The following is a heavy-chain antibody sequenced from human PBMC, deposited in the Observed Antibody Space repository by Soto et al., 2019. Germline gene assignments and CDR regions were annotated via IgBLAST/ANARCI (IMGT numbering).Heavy chain of an antibody. CDR1: GYTFTSYA. D-gene: IGHD1-26*01. J-gene: IGHJ4*02. V-gene: IGHV1-3*01. CDR2: INAGNGNT. Sequence: QVQLVQSGAEVKKPGASVKVSCKASGYTFTSYAMHWVRQAPGQRLEWMGWINAGNGNTKYSQKFQGRVTITRDTYASTAYMEQSSQRSEDTAVYSCARKGWEQEPDYWGQGTLVTVSS. CDR3: ARKGWEQEPDY.